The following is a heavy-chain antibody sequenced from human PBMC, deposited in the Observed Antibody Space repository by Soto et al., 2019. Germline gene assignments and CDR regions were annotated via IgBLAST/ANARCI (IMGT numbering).Heavy chain of an antibody. V-gene: IGHV4-34*01. CDR1: GGSFSGYY. D-gene: IGHD5-12*01. CDR3: TRSRLRGGYNL. CDR2: INHSGST. J-gene: IGHJ4*02. Sequence: QVQLQQWGAGLLKPSETLSLTCAVYGGSFSGYYWIWIRQPPGRGLEWTGEINHSGSTNYSPSLKSRVTISIDTSKNQFSLNLSSVTAADTAVYYCTRSRLRGGYNLWGQGTLVTVSS.